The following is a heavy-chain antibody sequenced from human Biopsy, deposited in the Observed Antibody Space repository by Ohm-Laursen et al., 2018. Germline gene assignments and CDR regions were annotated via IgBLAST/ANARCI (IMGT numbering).Heavy chain of an antibody. D-gene: IGHD3-16*02. Sequence: SVKVSCKASGYSFSNYGISWVRQAPGQGLEWMGMINPSNARTNYAQKFQGRVTMTRDTSTSTVYMDLGSLRSEDTALYFCARAYRMYFFDFWGQGSLVTVSA. CDR3: ARAYRMYFFDF. CDR1: GYSFSNYG. V-gene: IGHV1-46*01. J-gene: IGHJ4*02. CDR2: INPSNART.